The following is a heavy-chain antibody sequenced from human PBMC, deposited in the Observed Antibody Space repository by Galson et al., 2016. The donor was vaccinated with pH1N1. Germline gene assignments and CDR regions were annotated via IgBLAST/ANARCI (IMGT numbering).Heavy chain of an antibody. CDR2: TSPYSGNT. D-gene: IGHD3-10*01. CDR1: GYSFSSFG. V-gene: IGHV1-18*01. Sequence: SVKVSCKASGYSFSSFGISWVRQAPGQGLEWMAWTSPYSGNTTYVPKLQGRVTLTTDTSTSTAFMELRSLRFDDTAVYYCARTYYFDSGSSGSDYYYYYMDVWGKGTTVTVSS. CDR3: ARTYYFDSGSSGSDYYYYYMDV. J-gene: IGHJ6*03.